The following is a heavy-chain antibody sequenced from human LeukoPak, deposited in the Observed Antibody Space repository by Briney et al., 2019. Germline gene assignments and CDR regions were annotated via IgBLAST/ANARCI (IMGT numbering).Heavy chain of an antibody. CDR3: ARALTDSSGWWNNWFDP. CDR1: GFTFSSYS. V-gene: IGHV3-21*04. D-gene: IGHD6-19*01. Sequence: GGSLRLSCAASGFTFSSYSMNWVRQAPGKGLEWVSSISSSSSYIYYADSVKGRFTISRDNAKNSLYLQMNSLRAEDTAVYYCARALTDSSGWWNNWFDPWGQGTLVTVSS. CDR2: ISSSSSYI. J-gene: IGHJ5*02.